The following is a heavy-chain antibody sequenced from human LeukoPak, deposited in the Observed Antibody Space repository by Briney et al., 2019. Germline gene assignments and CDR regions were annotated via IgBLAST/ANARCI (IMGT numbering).Heavy chain of an antibody. J-gene: IGHJ4*02. Sequence: SETLSLTCTVSGGSISGYYWSWIRQPPGKGPEWNGYIYYSGSTNYNPSLKSRVTISVDTSKNQFSLKMNSVTAADTAVYYCARLASSGWSHCDYWGQGTLVTVSS. CDR2: IYYSGST. V-gene: IGHV4-59*08. D-gene: IGHD6-19*01. CDR3: ARLASSGWSHCDY. CDR1: GGSISGYY.